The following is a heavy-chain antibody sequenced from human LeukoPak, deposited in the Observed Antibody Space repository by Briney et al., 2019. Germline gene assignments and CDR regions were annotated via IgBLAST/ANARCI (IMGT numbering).Heavy chain of an antibody. CDR2: IYYSGST. V-gene: IGHV4-39*01. Sequence: SETLSLTCTVSGGSISSSSYYWGWIRQPPGKGLEWIGSIYYSGSTYYNPSLKRRVTISVDTSKNQFSLKLSSVTAADTAVYYCARELAEIAAAIRGYYYYYMDVWGKGTTVTVSS. D-gene: IGHD6-13*01. J-gene: IGHJ6*03. CDR3: ARELAEIAAAIRGYYYYYMDV. CDR1: GGSISSSSYY.